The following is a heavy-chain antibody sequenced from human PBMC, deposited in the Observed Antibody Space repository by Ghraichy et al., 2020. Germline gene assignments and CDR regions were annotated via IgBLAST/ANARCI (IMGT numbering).Heavy chain of an antibody. D-gene: IGHD3-16*02. CDR1: GYTFSSYG. CDR2: ISAYNGNT. V-gene: IGHV1-18*04. CDR3: ARERRYDYAWGNYRYTEDY. Sequence: ASVKVSCKASGYTFSSYGISWVRQAPGQGLEWMGWISAYNGNTNYAQKFQGRVTMTTDTSTSTAYMELRSLRSDDTAIYYCARERRYDYAWGNYRYTEDYWGQGTLVTVSS. J-gene: IGHJ4*02.